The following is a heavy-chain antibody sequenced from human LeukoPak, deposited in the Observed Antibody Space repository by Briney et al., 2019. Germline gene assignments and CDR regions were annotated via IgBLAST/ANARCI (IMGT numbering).Heavy chain of an antibody. J-gene: IGHJ4*02. V-gene: IGHV3-74*01. CDR1: GLAFSAYK. D-gene: IGHD2-15*01. CDR2: ISTDGYTT. Sequence: GGSLRLSCAASGLAFSAYKMHWVRQAPRKGLVWVSRISTDGYTTDYADFVQGRFTASRDNTKNTWSLEMNSLRAEDTAVYYCVVGGSPGYWGQGTLVTVPS. CDR3: VVGGSPGY.